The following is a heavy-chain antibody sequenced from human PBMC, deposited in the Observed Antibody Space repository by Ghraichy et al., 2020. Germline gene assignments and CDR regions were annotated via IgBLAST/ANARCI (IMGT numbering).Heavy chain of an antibody. CDR2: INPNSGGT. D-gene: IGHD4-17*01. CDR1: GYTFTGYY. J-gene: IGHJ5*02. CDR3: ARAQQTPPEPGYGDYLGINWFDP. Sequence: ASVKVSCKASGYTFTGYYMHWVRQAPGQGLEWMGWINPNSGGTNYAQKFQGRVTMTRDTSISTAYMELSRLRSDDTAVYYCARAQQTPPEPGYGDYLGINWFDPWGQGTLVTVSS. V-gene: IGHV1-2*02.